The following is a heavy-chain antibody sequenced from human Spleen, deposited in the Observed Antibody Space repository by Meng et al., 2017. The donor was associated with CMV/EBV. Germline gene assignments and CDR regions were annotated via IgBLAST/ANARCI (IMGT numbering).Heavy chain of an antibody. CDR2: IADTGRT. J-gene: IGHJ5*02. Sequence: SETLSLTCAVYGGSFSGSYWHWIRQPPGMSLEWIGEIADTGRTKYSPSLNSRVTMLLDTSKKQFSLKLSSVTAADTAVYYCARLTGTVYVHWFDPWGQGTLVTVSS. CDR3: ARLTGTVYVHWFDP. D-gene: IGHD1-7*01. V-gene: IGHV4-34*01. CDR1: GGSFSGSY.